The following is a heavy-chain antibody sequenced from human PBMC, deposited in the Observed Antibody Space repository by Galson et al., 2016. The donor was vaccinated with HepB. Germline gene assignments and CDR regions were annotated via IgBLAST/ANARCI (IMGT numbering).Heavy chain of an antibody. D-gene: IGHD2-15*01. Sequence: TLSLTCTVSGDSISSGAYYWTWMRQHPTKGLEWIGYIFYSGSTYYNPSLKSRVTISVDTSKNQFYLNLTSVTAADTAWYYCARDGFCCGGSCFAGGFDYWGQGTLVTVSS. J-gene: IGHJ4*02. V-gene: IGHV4-31*03. CDR3: ARDGFCCGGSCFAGGFDY. CDR1: GDSISSGAYY. CDR2: IFYSGST.